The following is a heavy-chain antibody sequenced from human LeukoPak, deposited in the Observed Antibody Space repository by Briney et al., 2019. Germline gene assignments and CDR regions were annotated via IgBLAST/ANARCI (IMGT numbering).Heavy chain of an antibody. V-gene: IGHV1-69*05. CDR3: ARGYDYGGTNYFDY. J-gene: IGHJ4*02. D-gene: IGHD4-23*01. CDR1: GGTFSSYA. Sequence: GASVKVSCKASGGTFSSYAISWVRQAPGQGLEWMGGIIPIFGTANYAQKFQGRVTITTDESTSTAYMELSSLRSEDTAVYYCARGYDYGGTNYFDYWGQGTLVTVSS. CDR2: IIPIFGTA.